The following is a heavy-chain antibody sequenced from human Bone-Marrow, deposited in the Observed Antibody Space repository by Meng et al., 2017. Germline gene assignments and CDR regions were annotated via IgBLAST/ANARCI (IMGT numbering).Heavy chain of an antibody. CDR1: GGSFSGYY. D-gene: IGHD4-17*01. V-gene: IGHV4-34*01. CDR2: INHNGST. Sequence: SQTLSLTCAVYGGSFSGYYWSWIRQPPGKGLEWIGEINHNGSTNYNPSLKSRVTISGDTSKNKFSLKLSSVTAADTAVYYGARGGNYGDYLNWGQGTLVTGAS. CDR3: ARGGNYGDYLN. J-gene: IGHJ4*02.